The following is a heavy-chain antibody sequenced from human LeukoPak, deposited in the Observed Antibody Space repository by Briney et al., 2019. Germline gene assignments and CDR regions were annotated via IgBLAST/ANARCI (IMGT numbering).Heavy chain of an antibody. CDR2: ISYDGSNE. CDR1: GFTFSSYG. V-gene: IGHV3-30*18. Sequence: GGSLRLSCAASGFTFSSYGIHWDRQAPGKGLEWVALISYDGSNEYYADSVKGRFTISRDNSKNTLYMQMNSLRAEDTAVYYCAKSSDLLTGYYSYFEYWGHGTLVTVAS. J-gene: IGHJ4*01. CDR3: AKSSDLLTGYYSYFEY. D-gene: IGHD3-9*01.